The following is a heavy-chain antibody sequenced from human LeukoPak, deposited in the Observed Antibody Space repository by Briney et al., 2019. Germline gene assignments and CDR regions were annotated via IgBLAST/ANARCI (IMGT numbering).Heavy chain of an antibody. CDR1: GFTFSSYW. J-gene: IGHJ4*02. CDR3: ARSIMGGGAFDY. D-gene: IGHD3-10*01. V-gene: IGHV3-7*03. CDR2: IKEDGSEK. Sequence: PGGSLRVSCAASGFTFSSYWLNWVRQTPGKGLEWVANIKEDGSEKYHVDSVKGRSTISRDNAKSSLYLQMNSLRAEDTALYYCARSIMGGGAFDYWGQGTQVTVSS.